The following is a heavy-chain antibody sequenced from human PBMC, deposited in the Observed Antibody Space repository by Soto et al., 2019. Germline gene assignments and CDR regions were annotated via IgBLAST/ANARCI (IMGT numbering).Heavy chain of an antibody. V-gene: IGHV3-23*01. Sequence: GGSLRLSCAVSGFTFSSYAMNWVRQAPGKGLEWVSVISGRDGSTFYADSVKGRFTISRDNSKNTVYLQMNSLRADDTAIYYCAKTFIRGRIMGGLDSWGLGTLVTVSS. D-gene: IGHD1-26*01. CDR1: GFTFSSYA. J-gene: IGHJ4*02. CDR2: ISGRDGST. CDR3: AKTFIRGRIMGGLDS.